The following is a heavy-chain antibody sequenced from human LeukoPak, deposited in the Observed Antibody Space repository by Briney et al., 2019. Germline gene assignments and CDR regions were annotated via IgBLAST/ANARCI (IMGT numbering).Heavy chain of an antibody. Sequence: GGSLRLSCAASGFTFTSYAMSWVRQAPGKGLEWVSAISGSGGSTYYADSVKGRFTISRDNSKNTLYLQMNSLRAEVTALYYCAPRPDTTIVTFDDWGQGTLVTVSS. CDR3: APRPDTTIVTFDD. CDR1: GFTFTSYA. J-gene: IGHJ4*02. CDR2: ISGSGGST. V-gene: IGHV3-23*01. D-gene: IGHD5-18*01.